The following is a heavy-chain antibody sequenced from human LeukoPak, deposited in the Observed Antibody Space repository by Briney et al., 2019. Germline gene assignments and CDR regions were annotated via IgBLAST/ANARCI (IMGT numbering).Heavy chain of an antibody. J-gene: IGHJ5*02. D-gene: IGHD6-19*01. CDR3: AKGAGPPWFDP. CDR1: GGSISSGSYC. CDR2: MSSSGIS. V-gene: IGHV4-61*02. Sequence: SETLFLTCTVSGGSISSGSYCWSWIRQPAGKGLEWIGRMSSSGISTYSPSLKSRVTISIDTSRNQFSMNLNSVTAADTAVYYCAKGAGPPWFDPWGQGTLVTVSS.